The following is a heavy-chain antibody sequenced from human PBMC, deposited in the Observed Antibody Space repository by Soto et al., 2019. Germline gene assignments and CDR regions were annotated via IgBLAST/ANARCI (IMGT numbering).Heavy chain of an antibody. CDR2: ISSSGSTI. Sequence: GESLKISCAASGFTFSSYEMNWIRQAPGKGLEWVSYISSSGSTIYYADSVKGRFTISRDNAKNPLYLQMNSLRAEDTAVYFCARERRFLDRYGMDVWGQGTTVTVSS. CDR3: ARERRFLDRYGMDV. J-gene: IGHJ6*02. V-gene: IGHV3-48*03. CDR1: GFTFSSYE. D-gene: IGHD3-3*01.